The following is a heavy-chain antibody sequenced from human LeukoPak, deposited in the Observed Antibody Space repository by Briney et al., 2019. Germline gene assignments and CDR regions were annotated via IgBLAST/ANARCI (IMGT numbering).Heavy chain of an antibody. Sequence: SETLSLTCTVSGDSISSSTYYWGWIRQPPGKGLEWIGIIYYSGNTYYNPSLKSRVTISVDTSKKQFSLKVSSVTAADTAVYYCARLVYFDFRTWGQGTLVTVSS. J-gene: IGHJ5*02. CDR3: ARLVYFDFRT. CDR1: GDSISSSTYY. V-gene: IGHV4-39*01. D-gene: IGHD3-3*01. CDR2: IYYSGNT.